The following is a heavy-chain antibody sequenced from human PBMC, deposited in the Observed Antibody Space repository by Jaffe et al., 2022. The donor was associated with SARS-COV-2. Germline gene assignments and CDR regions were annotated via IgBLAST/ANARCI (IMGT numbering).Heavy chain of an antibody. Sequence: QVQLVQSGAEVKKPGASVKVSCKASGYTFTSYDINWVRQATGQGLEWMGWMNPNNGNTGYAQKFQGRVTMTRNTSIRTAYMELSSLRSDDSAVYYCTRGSSQLERLSGIGVDHYYYYGMDVWGQGTTVTVSS. CDR1: GYTFTSYD. V-gene: IGHV1-8*01. D-gene: IGHD1-1*01. J-gene: IGHJ6*02. CDR3: TRGSSQLERLSGIGVDHYYYYGMDV. CDR2: MNPNNGNT.